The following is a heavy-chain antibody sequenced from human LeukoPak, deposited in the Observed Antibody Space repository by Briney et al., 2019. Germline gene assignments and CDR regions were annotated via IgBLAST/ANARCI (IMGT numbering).Heavy chain of an antibody. J-gene: IGHJ5*02. CDR3: ACRKYFSTWSDP. CDR1: GSSFTTYW. V-gene: IGHV5-51*01. D-gene: IGHD1-14*01. CDR2: VYPGGSIT. Sequence: GESLKISCQGFGSSFTTYWIGWVRPTPGKGLEWMGIVYPGGSITHYSPSFQGQVTISADKSTSTAYLQWSSLKASDTAMYYCACRKYFSTWSDPWGQGTLVTVSS.